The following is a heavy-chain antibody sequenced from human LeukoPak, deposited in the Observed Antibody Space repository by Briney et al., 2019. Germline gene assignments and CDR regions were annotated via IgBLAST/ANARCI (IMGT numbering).Heavy chain of an antibody. CDR2: IYHTGST. CDR1: SHSLGIGYY. J-gene: IGHJ1*01. V-gene: IGHV4-38-2*02. CDR3: ARKLHPGIFQH. Sequence: SSETLSLTCTVSSHSLGIGYYWGWIRQPPGKGLEWIGSIYHTGSTYYNPSLKSQVTISVDTSKNQLSLKLSSVTAADTAVYYCARKLHPGIFQHWGQGSLVTVSS. D-gene: IGHD3-10*01.